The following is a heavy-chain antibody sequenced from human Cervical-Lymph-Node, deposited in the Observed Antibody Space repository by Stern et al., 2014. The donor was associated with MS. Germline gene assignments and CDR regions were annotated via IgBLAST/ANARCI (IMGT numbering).Heavy chain of an antibody. CDR2: IGDSVENI. CDR1: GFIFSSYV. D-gene: IGHD1-20*01. V-gene: IGHV3-23*04. CDR3: AKEGGGYNSGFFFDY. J-gene: IGHJ4*02. Sequence: EVQLVESGGGLVLPGGSLRLSCTASGFIFSSYVMNWVRQAPGKGLEWVSRIGDSVENIHYADSVRGRFTISRDNSKNILYLQMRSLRAEDTAVYYCAKEGGGYNSGFFFDYWGRGTLVTVSS.